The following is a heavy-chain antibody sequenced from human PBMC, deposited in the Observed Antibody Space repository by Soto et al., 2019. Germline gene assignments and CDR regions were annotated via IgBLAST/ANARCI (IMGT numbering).Heavy chain of an antibody. D-gene: IGHD6-13*01. V-gene: IGHV4-31*03. CDR2: IYYSGST. CDR1: GGYISSGGYY. Sequence: PSETLSLTCTVSGGYISSGGYYWSWIRQHPEKGQEWIGYIYYSGSTYYNPSLKSRVTISVDTSKNQFSLKLSSVTAADTAVYYCSRGEEKQQLGWYYYYYGMDVWGQGTTVTVSS. J-gene: IGHJ6*02. CDR3: SRGEEKQQLGWYYYYYGMDV.